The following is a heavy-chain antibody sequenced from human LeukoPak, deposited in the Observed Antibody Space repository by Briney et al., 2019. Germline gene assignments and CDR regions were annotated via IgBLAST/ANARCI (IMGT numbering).Heavy chain of an antibody. CDR2: ITNSGST. CDR1: GDSITSRGFY. J-gene: IGHJ3*01. V-gene: IGHV4-31*03. Sequence: PSETLSLTCNVSGDSITSRGFYWSWLRQHPGKGLEWIGHITNSGSTSYNPSLKSRLTIARDTSKNQFSLELTFATAADTAPYYCARDSILTSSPDAFDFWGQGTLVTVSS. D-gene: IGHD3-9*01. CDR3: ARDSILTSSPDAFDF.